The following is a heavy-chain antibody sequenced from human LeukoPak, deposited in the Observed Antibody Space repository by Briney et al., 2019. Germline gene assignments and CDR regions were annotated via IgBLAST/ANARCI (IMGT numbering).Heavy chain of an antibody. CDR3: ARVATAGTYYFDY. CDR1: GYSITNAYY. Sequence: SETLSLTCTVSGYSITNAYYWGWIRQPPGKGLEWIGSIYHSGSTYYNPSLKSRVTISVDTSKNQFSLKLGSVTAADTAVYYCARVATAGTYYFDYWGQGTLVTVSS. V-gene: IGHV4-38-2*02. D-gene: IGHD6-13*01. CDR2: IYHSGST. J-gene: IGHJ4*02.